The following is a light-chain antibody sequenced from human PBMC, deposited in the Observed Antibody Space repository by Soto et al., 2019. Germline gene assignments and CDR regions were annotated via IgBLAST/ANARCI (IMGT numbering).Light chain of an antibody. CDR1: QTISNY. V-gene: IGKV1-39*01. J-gene: IGKJ3*01. Sequence: DIQMTQSPSSLSASVGDRVTMTCRANQTISNYLNWYQEKPGRAPKLLIYAASNLQSGVPSRFSGSGSGTDFTLTITNLQPEDFATYYCQKTYSTPFTFGPGTNVDVK. CDR2: AAS. CDR3: QKTYSTPFT.